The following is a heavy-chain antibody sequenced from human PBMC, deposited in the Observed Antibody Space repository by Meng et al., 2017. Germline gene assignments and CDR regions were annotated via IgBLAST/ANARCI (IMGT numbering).Heavy chain of an antibody. D-gene: IGHD2-2*01. CDR3: AKDRTYCSSTSCYYEGYYFDY. Sequence: GESLKISCAASGFTFSSYAMSWVRQAPGKGLEWVSAISGSGGSTYYADSVKGRFTISRDNSKNTLYLQMNNLRAEDTAVYYCAKDRTYCSSTSCYYEGYYFDYWGQGTLVTVSS. V-gene: IGHV3-23*01. J-gene: IGHJ4*02. CDR2: ISGSGGST. CDR1: GFTFSSYA.